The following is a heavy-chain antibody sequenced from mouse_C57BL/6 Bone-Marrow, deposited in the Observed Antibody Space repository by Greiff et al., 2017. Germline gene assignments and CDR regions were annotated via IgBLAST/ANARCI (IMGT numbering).Heavy chain of an antibody. CDR2: INPNNGGT. Sequence: VQLQQSGPELVKPGASVKMSCKASGYTFTDYNMHWVKQSHGKSLEWLGYINPNNGGTSYNQKFKGKATLTVNKSSSTAYMELRSLTSEDSAVYYCARKVLRYWYFDVWGTGTTVTVSS. CDR3: ARKVLRYWYFDV. CDR1: GYTFTDYN. J-gene: IGHJ1*03. V-gene: IGHV1-22*01. D-gene: IGHD1-1*01.